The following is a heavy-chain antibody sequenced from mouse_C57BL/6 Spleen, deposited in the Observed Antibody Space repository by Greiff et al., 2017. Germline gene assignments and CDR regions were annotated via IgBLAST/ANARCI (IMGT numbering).Heavy chain of an antibody. J-gene: IGHJ4*01. CDR1: GYAFSSSW. D-gene: IGHD1-1*01. CDR2: IYPGDGDT. Sequence: QVQLQQSGPELVKPGASVKISCKASGYAFSSSWMNWVKQRPGKGLEWIGRIYPGDGDTNYNGKFKGKATLTADKSSSTAYMQLSSLTSEDSAVYFCARLRVPYAMDYWGQGTSVTVSS. V-gene: IGHV1-82*01. CDR3: ARLRVPYAMDY.